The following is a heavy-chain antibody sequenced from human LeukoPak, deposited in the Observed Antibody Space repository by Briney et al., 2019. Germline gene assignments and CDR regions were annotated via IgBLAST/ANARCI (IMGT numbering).Heavy chain of an antibody. CDR1: GFTFSSYW. J-gene: IGHJ4*02. CDR2: INSDGRST. V-gene: IGHV3-74*01. Sequence: PGGSLRLSCAASGFTFSSYWMHWVRQAPGKGLVGVSRINSDGRSTSYADSVKGRFTSSRDNDKKTLYLQMNSLRAEDTAVYYCARMEPLEGYFDYWGQGTLVTVSS. D-gene: IGHD1-26*01. CDR3: ARMEPLEGYFDY.